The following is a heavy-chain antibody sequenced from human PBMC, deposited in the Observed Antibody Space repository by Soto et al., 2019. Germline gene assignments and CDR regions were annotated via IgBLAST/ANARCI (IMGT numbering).Heavy chain of an antibody. Sequence: GGSLRLSCAASGFTFSSFGMHWVRQAPGKGLEWVSLIWYDGSKKSYGDSVKGRFTISRDNAKNSLYLQMNSLRAEDTAVYYCARDGDDCSGGSCTYYYGMDVWGQGTTVTVSS. D-gene: IGHD2-15*01. V-gene: IGHV3-33*01. CDR3: ARDGDDCSGGSCTYYYGMDV. CDR2: IWYDGSKK. J-gene: IGHJ6*02. CDR1: GFTFSSFG.